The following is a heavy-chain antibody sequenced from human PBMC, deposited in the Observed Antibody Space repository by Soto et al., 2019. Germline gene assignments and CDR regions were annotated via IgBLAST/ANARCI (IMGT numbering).Heavy chain of an antibody. CDR3: ARDSNNSKGSGAS. Sequence: EASVKVSCKASGYTFTIFGFSWVRQAPGQGLEWMGWISPYNGNTNYAQKFQGRVTMTTDTSTSTAYMELRSLRSDDTAVYYCARDSNNSKGSGASWGQGTLVTVSS. D-gene: IGHD1-26*01. CDR1: GYTFTIFG. J-gene: IGHJ4*02. V-gene: IGHV1-18*01. CDR2: ISPYNGNT.